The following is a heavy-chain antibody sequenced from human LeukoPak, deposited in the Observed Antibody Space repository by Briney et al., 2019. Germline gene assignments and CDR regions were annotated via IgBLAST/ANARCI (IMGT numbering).Heavy chain of an antibody. CDR2: IWYEGTNK. CDR1: GFTFSTYG. Sequence: GRSLRLSCAASGFTFSTYGMHWVRQAPGKGLEWLALIWYEGTNKYYADSVKGRFTVSRDNSKNTLFLQMNSLRAEDTAVYYCATHEPNPTMAAPFNYWGQGTLVTVSS. V-gene: IGHV3-33*01. CDR3: ATHEPNPTMAAPFNY. D-gene: IGHD3-10*01. J-gene: IGHJ4*02.